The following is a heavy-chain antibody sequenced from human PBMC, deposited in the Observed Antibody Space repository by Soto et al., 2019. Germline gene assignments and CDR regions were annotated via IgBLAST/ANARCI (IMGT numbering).Heavy chain of an antibody. J-gene: IGHJ6*02. CDR1: GCTFSSYA. Sequence: WGSLRLSCATSGCTFSSYAMTWGRQAPGKGLEWVSSISGSGDTHYADSVKGRFTASRDNSKNPLSLQMNSLRAEDTAVYYCAKDYYSDPGYYYAMDVWGQGTTVTVSS. V-gene: IGHV3-23*01. CDR3: AKDYYSDPGYYYAMDV. D-gene: IGHD4-17*01. CDR2: ISGSGDT.